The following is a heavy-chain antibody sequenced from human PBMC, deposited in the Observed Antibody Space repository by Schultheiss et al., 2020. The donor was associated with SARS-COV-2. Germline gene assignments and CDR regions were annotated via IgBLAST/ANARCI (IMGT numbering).Heavy chain of an antibody. CDR1: GGSISTFQ. Sequence: SETLSLTCTVSGGSISTFQWNWIRQPAGKGLEWIGRINTIGNTNYNPSLKSRVTMSRDTSEKQFSLKLSSVTAADTAVYYCARDNAFYGVDVWGQGTTVTVSS. J-gene: IGHJ6*02. V-gene: IGHV4-4*07. CDR3: ARDNAFYGVDV. CDR2: INTIGNT.